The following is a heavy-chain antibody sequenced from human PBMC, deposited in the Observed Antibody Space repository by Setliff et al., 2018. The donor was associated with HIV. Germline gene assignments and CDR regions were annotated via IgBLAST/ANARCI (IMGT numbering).Heavy chain of an antibody. CDR3: ASAKGLNY. CDR1: GFTFSNYW. Sequence: PGESLKISCAASGFTFSNYWMSWVRQTPGKGLEWVANMKQDGSDKFYVGSVRGRFTVSRDNAKNSLFLQMNSLRVEDTAVYYCASAKGLNYWGQGAQVTVSS. V-gene: IGHV3-7*01. J-gene: IGHJ4*02. CDR2: MKQDGSDK.